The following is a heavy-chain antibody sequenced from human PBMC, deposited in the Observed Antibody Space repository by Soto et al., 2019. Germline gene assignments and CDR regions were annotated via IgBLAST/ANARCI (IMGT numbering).Heavy chain of an antibody. J-gene: IGHJ6*02. V-gene: IGHV1-69*12. CDR2: IIPIFGTA. CDR3: ARGRWRFLEWSTRTRGYGMDV. CDR1: GGTFSSYA. D-gene: IGHD3-3*01. Sequence: QVQLVQSGAEVKKPGSSVKVSCKASGGTFSSYAISWVRQAPGQGLEWMGGIIPIFGTANYAQKFQGRVTITADESTSTAHMELSSLRSEDTAVYYCARGRWRFLEWSTRTRGYGMDVWGQGTTVTVSS.